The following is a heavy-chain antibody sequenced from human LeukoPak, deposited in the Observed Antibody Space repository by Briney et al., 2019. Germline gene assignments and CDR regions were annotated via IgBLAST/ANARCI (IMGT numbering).Heavy chain of an antibody. CDR1: GFTFFRYT. Sequence: PGGSLRLSCAASGFTFFRYTMNWVRRAPGKGLEWVSSIATSTNYLYYADSVKGRFTISRDNAKNSLYLQMNSLRAEDTAVYYCARDAVYYGSGSYYDYWGQGTLVTVSS. D-gene: IGHD3-10*01. CDR2: IATSTNYL. V-gene: IGHV3-21*01. J-gene: IGHJ4*02. CDR3: ARDAVYYGSGSYYDY.